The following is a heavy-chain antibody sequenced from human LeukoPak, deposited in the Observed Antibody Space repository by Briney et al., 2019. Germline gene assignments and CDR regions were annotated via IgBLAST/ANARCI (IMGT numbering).Heavy chain of an antibody. CDR3: ARRGTGHGMDV. V-gene: IGHV3-74*01. D-gene: IGHD1-1*01. CDR1: GFTFNNYW. Sequence: GGSLRLSCAASGFTFNNYWIHWVRQVPGKGLVWVSRINNDGSSASYVDSVKGRFTISRDNTKNTLFLQMNSLRAEDTAVYYCARRGTGHGMDVWGQGTTVIVSS. CDR2: INNDGSSA. J-gene: IGHJ6*02.